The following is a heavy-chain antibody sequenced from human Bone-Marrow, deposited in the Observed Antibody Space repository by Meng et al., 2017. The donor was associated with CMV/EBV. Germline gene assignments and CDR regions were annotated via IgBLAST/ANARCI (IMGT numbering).Heavy chain of an antibody. CDR1: GFTFSNAW. D-gene: IGHD2-15*01. V-gene: IGHV3-21*04. CDR2: ITSSSAYM. CDR3: ARDCRYCSGGSCYCYYYGMDV. J-gene: IGHJ6*02. Sequence: GESLKISCAVSGFTFSNAWMSWVRQAPGKGLEWVASITSSSAYMHYADSTKGRFTISRDNAKNSLYLQMNSLRAEDTAVYYCARDCRYCSGGSCYCYYYGMDVWGQGTTVTVSS.